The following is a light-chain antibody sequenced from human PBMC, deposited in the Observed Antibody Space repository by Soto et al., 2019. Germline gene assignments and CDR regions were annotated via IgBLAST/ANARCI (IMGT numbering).Light chain of an antibody. CDR3: QQYDTWPYT. Sequence: EIVMTQSPATLSVSLGERATLSCRASQSLSSNLAWYQQKPGQAPRLLISGTTTRATGIPARFSGSGSGTEFTLTISSLQSEDFAVYFCQQYDTWPYTFGQGTKVDIK. CDR1: QSLSSN. J-gene: IGKJ2*01. CDR2: GTT. V-gene: IGKV3-15*01.